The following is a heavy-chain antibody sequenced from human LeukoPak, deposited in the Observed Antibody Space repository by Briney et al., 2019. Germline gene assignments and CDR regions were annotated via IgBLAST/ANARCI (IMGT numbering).Heavy chain of an antibody. J-gene: IGHJ6*04. CDR1: GGSISSGGYY. CDR3: ATAMVRGVIGHYYGMDV. V-gene: IGHV4-31*03. D-gene: IGHD3-10*01. CDR2: IYYSGST. Sequence: SETLSLTCTVCGGSISSGGYYWSWIRQHPGKGLEWIGYIYYSGSTYYNPSLKSRVTISGDTSKNQFSLKLSSVTAADTAVYYCATAMVRGVIGHYYGMDVWGKGTTVTVSS.